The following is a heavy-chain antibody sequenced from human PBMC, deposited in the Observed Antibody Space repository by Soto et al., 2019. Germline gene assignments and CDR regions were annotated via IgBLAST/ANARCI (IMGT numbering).Heavy chain of an antibody. CDR1: GFTFSSYS. D-gene: IGHD1-26*01. CDR3: AKTTKAVGLVAPCMDV. CDR2: ISSSSYI. V-gene: IGHV3-21*01. Sequence: GGSLRLSCAASGFTFSSYSMNWVRQAPGKGLEWVSSISSSSYIYYADSVKGRFTISRDNAKNSLYLQMNSLRAEDTAVYYCAKTTKAVGLVAPCMDVWGQGTTVTVSS. J-gene: IGHJ6*02.